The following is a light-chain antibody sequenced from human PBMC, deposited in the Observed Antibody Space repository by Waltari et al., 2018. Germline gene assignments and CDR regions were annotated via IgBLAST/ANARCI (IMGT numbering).Light chain of an antibody. J-gene: IGKJ1*01. CDR3: LQYYSTPPGT. Sequence: DIVMTQSPDSLAVSLGERATINCKSSQSVLYSSNNNNYLAWYQQKPGQSPKLLIYWASTRESGVPDRVSGSGSGTDFTLTISSLQAEDVAIYYCLQYYSTPPGTFGQGTKVEIK. V-gene: IGKV4-1*01. CDR1: QSVLYSSNNNNY. CDR2: WAS.